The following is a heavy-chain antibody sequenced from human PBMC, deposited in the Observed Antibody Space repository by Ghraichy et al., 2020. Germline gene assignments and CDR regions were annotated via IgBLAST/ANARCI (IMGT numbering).Heavy chain of an antibody. J-gene: IGHJ4*02. D-gene: IGHD6-13*01. CDR3: AKDSGSWYPGVDHFDY. CDR2: ISGSGGST. Sequence: GGSLRLSCAASGFTFSSYAMSWVRQAPGKGLEWVSAISGSGGSTYYADSVKGRFTISRDNSKNTLYLQMNSLRAEDTAVYYCAKDSGSWYPGVDHFDYWGQGTLVTVSS. CDR1: GFTFSSYA. V-gene: IGHV3-23*01.